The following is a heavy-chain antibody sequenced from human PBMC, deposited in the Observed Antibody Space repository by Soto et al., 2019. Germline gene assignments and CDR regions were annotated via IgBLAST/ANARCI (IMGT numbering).Heavy chain of an antibody. Sequence: QVQLVESGGGVVQPGRSLRLSCAASGFTFSSYGMHWVRQAPGKGLEWVAVIWYDGSNKYYADSVKGRFTISRDNSKNTLYLQMNSLRAEDTAVYYCARDWWLGDDAFDIWGQGTMVTVSS. D-gene: IGHD3-10*01. J-gene: IGHJ3*02. V-gene: IGHV3-33*01. CDR3: ARDWWLGDDAFDI. CDR1: GFTFSSYG. CDR2: IWYDGSNK.